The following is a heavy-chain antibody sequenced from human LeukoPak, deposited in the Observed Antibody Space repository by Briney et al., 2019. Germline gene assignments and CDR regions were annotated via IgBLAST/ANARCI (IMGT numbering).Heavy chain of an antibody. CDR3: ARGQYIAGTAFDI. D-gene: IGHD1-20*01. V-gene: IGHV4-34*01. CDR2: INHSGST. Sequence: SETLSLTCAVYGGSFSGYYRSWIRQPPGKGLEWIGEINHSGSTNYNPSLKSRVTISVDTSKNQFPLKLSSVTAADTAVYYCARGQYIAGTAFDIWGQGTMVTVSS. J-gene: IGHJ3*02. CDR1: GGSFSGYY.